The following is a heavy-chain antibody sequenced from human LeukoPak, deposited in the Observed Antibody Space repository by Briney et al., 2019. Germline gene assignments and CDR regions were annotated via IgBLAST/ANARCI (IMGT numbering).Heavy chain of an antibody. J-gene: IGHJ4*02. D-gene: IGHD6-25*01. CDR2: IFYSGSS. V-gene: IGHV4-59*01. CDR1: GDSLNSYY. Sequence: SETLSLTCTVSGDSLNSYYWSWIRQPPGEGLQWIGYIFYSGSSNYNASLRSRVAISVDTSKNQFSLKLTSVTAADTAVYYCAGRAARFFDYWGQGILVTVSS. CDR3: AGRAARFFDY.